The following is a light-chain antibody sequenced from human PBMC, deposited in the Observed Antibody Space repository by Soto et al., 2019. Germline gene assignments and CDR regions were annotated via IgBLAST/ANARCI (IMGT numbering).Light chain of an antibody. Sequence: QSVLTQPPSASGTPGQRVTISCSGSSYNIGSNPVNWYQHLPGTAPKLLIYTNNRRPSGVPDRFSGSKSGTSASLAISGLQSEDEADYYCAAWDDSLNGHVVFGGGTKLTVL. CDR2: TNN. CDR3: AAWDDSLNGHVV. CDR1: SYNIGSNP. J-gene: IGLJ2*01. V-gene: IGLV1-44*01.